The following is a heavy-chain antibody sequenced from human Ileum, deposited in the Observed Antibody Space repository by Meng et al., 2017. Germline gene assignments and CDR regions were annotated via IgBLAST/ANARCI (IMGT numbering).Heavy chain of an antibody. J-gene: IGHJ4*02. CDR1: GGSSGSGGYY. D-gene: IGHD6-13*01. V-gene: IGHV4-31*03. CDR3: ASSIAAVVGYYFDY. CDR2: VYYSGSA. Sequence: LPWSGPGLGQPSQTLSRTCTVAGGSSGSGGYYWSWIRQHPERGLEWIGSVYYSGSAYYNPSLKSRVAISVDTSKNTFSLKLSSVTAADTAVYYCASSIAAVVGYYFDYWGQGALVTVSS.